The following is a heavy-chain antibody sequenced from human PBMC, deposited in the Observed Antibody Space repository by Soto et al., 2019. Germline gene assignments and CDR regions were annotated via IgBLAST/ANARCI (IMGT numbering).Heavy chain of an antibody. J-gene: IGHJ6*02. CDR2: INPGDSDI. Sequence: GESLKISCKGSGYSFTTYWIAWVRQMPGKGLELMGIINPGDSDIRYSPSFQGQVTLSVDRSTSTAYLPWSSLKASDTAMYYCARHEQYYYHYYGMDVWGQGTSVTVSS. V-gene: IGHV5-51*01. CDR1: GYSFTTYW. CDR3: ARHEQYYYHYYGMDV.